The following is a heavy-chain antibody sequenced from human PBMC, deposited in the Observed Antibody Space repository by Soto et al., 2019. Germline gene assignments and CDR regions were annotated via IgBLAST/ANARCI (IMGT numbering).Heavy chain of an antibody. Sequence: SVKVSCKASGGTFSSYAISWVRQAPGQGLEWMGVIIPIFGTANYAQKFQGRVTITADTSTSTVYMELSSLRSEDTAVYYCVRVGPGYYDSSGYPQGAFDIWGQGAMVTVS. CDR3: VRVGPGYYDSSGYPQGAFDI. CDR1: GGTFSSYA. CDR2: IIPIFGTA. D-gene: IGHD3-22*01. V-gene: IGHV1-69*06. J-gene: IGHJ3*02.